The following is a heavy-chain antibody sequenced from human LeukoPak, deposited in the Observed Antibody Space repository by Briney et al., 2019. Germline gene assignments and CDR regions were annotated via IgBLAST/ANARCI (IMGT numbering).Heavy chain of an antibody. D-gene: IGHD3-22*01. CDR2: ISGRGANT. Sequence: GGSLRLSCAASGFSFSNYAMSWVRQAPGKGLEWVSAISGRGANTYYADSVKGRFTISRDNSKNTLYLQMNSLRAEDTAVYYCAKKHYYDSSGYYPPDAFDIWGQGTMVTVSS. CDR3: AKKHYYDSSGYYPPDAFDI. J-gene: IGHJ3*02. V-gene: IGHV3-23*01. CDR1: GFSFSNYA.